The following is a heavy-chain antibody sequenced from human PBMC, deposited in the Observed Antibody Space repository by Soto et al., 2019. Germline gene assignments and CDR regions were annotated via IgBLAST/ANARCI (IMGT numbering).Heavy chain of an antibody. CDR1: GGSISSGGYY. V-gene: IGHV4-31*03. CDR2: IYYSGST. CDR3: ARVSKPNRKYYYDSSGWVDY. Sequence: QVQLQESGPGLVKPSQTLSLTCTVSGGSISSGGYYWSWIRQHPGKGLEWIGYIYYSGSTYYNPSLKSRVTISVDTSKNQFSLKLSSVTAADTAVYYCARVSKPNRKYYYDSSGWVDYWGQGTLVTVSS. J-gene: IGHJ4*02. D-gene: IGHD3-22*01.